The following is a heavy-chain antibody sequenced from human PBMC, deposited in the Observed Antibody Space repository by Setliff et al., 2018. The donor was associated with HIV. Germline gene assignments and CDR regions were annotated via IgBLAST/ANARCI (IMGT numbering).Heavy chain of an antibody. CDR2: INDSGTT. J-gene: IGHJ4*02. D-gene: IGHD2-2*01. CDR1: DGSLSSYY. V-gene: IGHV4-34*01. CDR3: AMTQYQVVETDY. Sequence: SETLSLTCAVYDGSLSSYYWSWIRQSTGKGLEWIGEINDSGTTNYNPSLESRVTISVDASKSQISLKVSSVTAADTAVYYCAMTQYQVVETDYWGQGTLVTVSS.